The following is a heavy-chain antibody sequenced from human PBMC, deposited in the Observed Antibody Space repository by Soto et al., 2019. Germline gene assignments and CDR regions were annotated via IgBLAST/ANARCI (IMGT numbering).Heavy chain of an antibody. CDR1: GCTFSYYY. J-gene: IGHJ4*02. CDR3: ARPRSFFDSYYFAY. CDR2: ISSSSSYT. D-gene: IGHD3-9*01. V-gene: IGHV3-11*03. Sequence: GGSMRLSCAASGCTFSYYYMSWLRPAPGKGLEWVSYISSSSSYTNYADSVKGRFTISRDNAKNSLYLQMNSLRAEDSAVYYCARPRSFFDSYYFAYWGQGTPVTVSS.